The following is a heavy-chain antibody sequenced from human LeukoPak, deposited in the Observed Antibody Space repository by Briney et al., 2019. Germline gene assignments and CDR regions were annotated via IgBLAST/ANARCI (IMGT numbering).Heavy chain of an antibody. CDR2: TYYRSKWYN. Sequence: SQTLSLTCAISGDSVSSNSAAWNWIRQSPSRGLEWLGRTYYRSKWYNDYAVSVKSRITINPDTSNNQFSLQLNSVTPEDTAVYYCARDRDSSGYYNYYYYYYGMDVWGQGTTVTVSS. J-gene: IGHJ6*02. CDR1: GDSVSSNSAA. V-gene: IGHV6-1*01. CDR3: ARDRDSSGYYNYYYYYYGMDV. D-gene: IGHD3-22*01.